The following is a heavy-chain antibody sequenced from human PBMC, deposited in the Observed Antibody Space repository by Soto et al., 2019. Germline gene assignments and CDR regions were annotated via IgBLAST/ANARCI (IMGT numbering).Heavy chain of an antibody. J-gene: IGHJ4*02. CDR3: ARWGTTGGLDV. CDR2: TSYDGSNK. D-gene: IGHD3-16*01. CDR1: GFTFRSYV. Sequence: QVQLVESGGGVVQPGTSLRLSCVGSGFTFRSYVIHWVRQAPGKGLEWVALTSYDGSNKYYDDSVKGRFTISRDNSRYTVDLQMDNLGLEDTAIYYCARWGTTGGLDVWGQGTLVSVSS. V-gene: IGHV3-30*19.